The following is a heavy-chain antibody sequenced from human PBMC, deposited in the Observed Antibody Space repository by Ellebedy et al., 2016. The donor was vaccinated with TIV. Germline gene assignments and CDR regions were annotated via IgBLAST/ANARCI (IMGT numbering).Heavy chain of an antibody. D-gene: IGHD6-6*01. CDR3: SRIRGSSSYFDY. CDR1: GFTFSDYW. Sequence: GESLKISCAASGFTFSDYWMSWVRQAPGKGLEWVAKIKQDGSEKYYVDSVKGRFTISRDNAKNSVYLQMNSLRAEDTAVYYCSRIRGSSSYFDYWGQGTLVTVSS. V-gene: IGHV3-7*01. CDR2: IKQDGSEK. J-gene: IGHJ4*02.